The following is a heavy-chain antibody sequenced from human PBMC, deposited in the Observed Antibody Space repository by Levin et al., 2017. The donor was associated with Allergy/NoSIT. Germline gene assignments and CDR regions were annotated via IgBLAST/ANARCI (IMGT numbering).Heavy chain of an antibody. D-gene: IGHD2-2*01. V-gene: IGHV3-30-3*01. J-gene: IGHJ4*02. Sequence: GGSLRLSCAASGFTFSSYAMHWVRQAPGKGLEWVAVISYDGSNKYYADSVKGRFTISRDNSKNTLYLQMNSLRAEDTAVYYCARDLSRVPAGYYFDYWGQGTLVTVSS. CDR1: GFTFSSYA. CDR3: ARDLSRVPAGYYFDY. CDR2: ISYDGSNK.